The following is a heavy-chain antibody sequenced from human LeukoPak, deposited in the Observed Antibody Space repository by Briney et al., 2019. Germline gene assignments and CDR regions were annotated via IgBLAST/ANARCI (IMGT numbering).Heavy chain of an antibody. V-gene: IGHV3-30*02. J-gene: IGHJ4*02. Sequence: GGSLRLSCAASGFTFSRYGMHWVRQAPGKGLAWVAFIRYDGSNKYYADSVKDRFTISRDNSKNTLYLQMTSLRAEDTAVYYCATARRGYHDYGYWGQGTLVTVSS. D-gene: IGHD4-17*01. CDR1: GFTFSRYG. CDR3: ATARRGYHDYGY. CDR2: IRYDGSNK.